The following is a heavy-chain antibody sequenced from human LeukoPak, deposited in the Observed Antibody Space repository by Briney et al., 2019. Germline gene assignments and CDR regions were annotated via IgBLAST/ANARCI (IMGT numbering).Heavy chain of an antibody. Sequence: SETLSLTCIVSAYSISSGYYWGWIRQPPGKGLEWIGSIYHSESTYYNPSLKSRVTISVDTSKNQFSLKLSSVTAADTAVYYCARERSYGSAGAFDIWGQGTMVTVSS. V-gene: IGHV4-38-2*02. J-gene: IGHJ3*02. D-gene: IGHD5-18*01. CDR1: AYSISSGYY. CDR2: IYHSEST. CDR3: ARERSYGSAGAFDI.